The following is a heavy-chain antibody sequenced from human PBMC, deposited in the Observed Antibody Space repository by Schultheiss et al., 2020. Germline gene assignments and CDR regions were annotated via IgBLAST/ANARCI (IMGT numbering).Heavy chain of an antibody. CDR2: IYYSGST. CDR3: ARDGLDYGMDV. V-gene: IGHV4-59*01. Sequence: SETLSLTCTVSGGSISSYYWSWIRQPPGKGLEWIGYIYYSGSTNYNPSLKSRVTISVDTSKNQFSLKLSSVTAADTAVYYCARDGLDYGMDVWGQGTTVTVYS. CDR1: GGSISSYY. J-gene: IGHJ6*02.